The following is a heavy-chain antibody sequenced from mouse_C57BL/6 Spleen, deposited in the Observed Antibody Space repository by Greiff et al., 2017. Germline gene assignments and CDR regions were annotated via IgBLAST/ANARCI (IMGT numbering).Heavy chain of an antibody. CDR2: IHPNSGST. J-gene: IGHJ1*03. CDR1: GYTFTSYW. V-gene: IGHV1-64*01. D-gene: IGHD1-1*01. CDR3: ARLYGSRGFDV. Sequence: QVQLQQPGAELVKPGASVKLSCKASGYTFTSYWMHWVKQRPGQGLEWIGMIHPNSGSTNYNEKFKSKATLTVDKSSSTAYMQLSSLTSEDSAVYYCARLYGSRGFDVWGTGTTVTVSS.